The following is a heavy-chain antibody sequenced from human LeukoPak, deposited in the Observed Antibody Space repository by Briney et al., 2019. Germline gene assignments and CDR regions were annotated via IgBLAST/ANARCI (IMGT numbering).Heavy chain of an antibody. CDR1: GGSISSYY. J-gene: IGHJ4*02. CDR3: ARRRMAAADYFDY. CDR2: IYYSGST. V-gene: IGHV4-59*08. Sequence: SETLSLTCTVSGGSISSYYWSWIRQPPGKGLEWIGYIYYSGSTNYNPSLKSRVTISVDTSKNQFSLKLSSVTAADTAVYYCARRRMAAADYFDYWGQGTLVTVSS. D-gene: IGHD6-13*01.